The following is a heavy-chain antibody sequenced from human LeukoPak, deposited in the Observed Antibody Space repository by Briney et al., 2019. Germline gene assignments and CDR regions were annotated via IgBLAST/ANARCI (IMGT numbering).Heavy chain of an antibody. J-gene: IGHJ4*02. CDR2: IIPIFGTA. D-gene: IGHD2-2*01. CDR1: GGTFSSYA. V-gene: IGHV1-69*13. CDR3: ARDLNAWYQLLFY. Sequence: SVKVSCKASGGTFSSYAISWVRQAPGQGLEWMGGIIPIFGTANYAQKFQGRVTITADESTSTAYMELSSLRSEDTAVYYCARDLNAWYQLLFYWGQGTLVTVSS.